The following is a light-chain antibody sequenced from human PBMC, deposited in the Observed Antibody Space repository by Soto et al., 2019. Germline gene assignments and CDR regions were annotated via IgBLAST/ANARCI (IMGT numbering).Light chain of an antibody. J-gene: IGKJ4*01. CDR2: GAS. V-gene: IGKV3-20*01. CDR1: QSVSDNY. CDR3: QQYGSSPRVT. Sequence: EIVLTQSPGTLSLSPGERATLSCRASQSVSDNYLGWYQQKPGQAPRLLIYGASSRATGIPDRFSGSGSGTDFTLTISRLEPEDFAGYYCQQYGSSPRVTFGGGTKVEIK.